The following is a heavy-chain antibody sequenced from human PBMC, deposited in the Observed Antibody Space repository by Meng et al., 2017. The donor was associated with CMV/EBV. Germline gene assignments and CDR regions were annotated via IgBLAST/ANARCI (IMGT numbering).Heavy chain of an antibody. Sequence: SCAASGFTFSSYSMNWVRQAPGKGLEWVSSISSSSSYIYYADSVKGRFTISRDNAKNSLYLQMNSLRAEDTAVYYCARGPRREYYDSSGYYLDYWGQGTLVTVSS. CDR1: GFTFSSYS. CDR3: ARGPRREYYDSSGYYLDY. CDR2: ISSSSSYI. V-gene: IGHV3-21*01. D-gene: IGHD3-22*01. J-gene: IGHJ4*02.